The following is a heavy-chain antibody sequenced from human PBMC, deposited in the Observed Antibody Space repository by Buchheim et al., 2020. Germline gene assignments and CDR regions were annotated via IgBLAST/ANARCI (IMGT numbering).Heavy chain of an antibody. J-gene: IGHJ4*02. D-gene: IGHD5-18*01. Sequence: QVQLQESGPGLVKPSGTLSLTCAVSGGSISSSNWWSWVRQPPGKGLEWIGEIDHSGNTRYNPSLKSRVTISIDTSKKQFSLKLSSVTAADTALYYCARHPEYSYGIVDYWGQGTL. CDR2: IDHSGNT. V-gene: IGHV4-4*02. CDR3: ARHPEYSYGIVDY. CDR1: GGSISSSNW.